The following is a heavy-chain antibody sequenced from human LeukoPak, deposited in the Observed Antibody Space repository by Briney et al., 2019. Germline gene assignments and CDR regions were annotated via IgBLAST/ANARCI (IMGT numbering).Heavy chain of an antibody. D-gene: IGHD3-10*02. CDR3: ARIVRGVIRGVD. CDR2: IYYSGST. V-gene: IGHV4-39*01. J-gene: IGHJ4*02. Sequence: SETLSLTCTVSGGSISSSSYYWGWIRQPPGNGLEWIGSIYYSGSTYYNPSLKSRVTISVDTSKNQFSLKLSSVTAADTAVYYCARIVRGVIRGVDWGQGTLVTVSS. CDR1: GGSISSSSYY.